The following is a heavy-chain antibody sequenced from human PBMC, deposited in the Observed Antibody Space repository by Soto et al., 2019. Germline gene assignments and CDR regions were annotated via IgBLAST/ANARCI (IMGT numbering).Heavy chain of an antibody. CDR2: IYYSGST. V-gene: IGHV4-39*01. D-gene: IGHD5-12*01. Sequence: KPSETLSLTCTVSGGSISSSSYYWGWIRQPPGKGLEWIGSIYYSGSTYYNPSLKSRVTISVDTSKNQFSLKLSSVTAADTAVYYCARREYSGYDSAWFDPWGQGTLDTVSS. CDR3: ARREYSGYDSAWFDP. CDR1: GGSISSSSYY. J-gene: IGHJ5*02.